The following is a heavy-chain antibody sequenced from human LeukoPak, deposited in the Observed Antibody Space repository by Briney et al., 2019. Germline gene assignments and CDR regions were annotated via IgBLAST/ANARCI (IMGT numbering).Heavy chain of an antibody. D-gene: IGHD3-10*01. V-gene: IGHV1-69*05. J-gene: IGHJ4*02. CDR2: IIPIFGTA. CDR3: ARLDYYGSGSYFGAHDY. Sequence: SVKVSRKASGGTFSSYAISWVRQAPGQGLEWMGRIIPIFGTANYAQKFQGRVTITTDESTSTAYMELSSLRSEDTAVYYCARLDYYGSGSYFGAHDYWGQGTLVTVSS. CDR1: GGTFSSYA.